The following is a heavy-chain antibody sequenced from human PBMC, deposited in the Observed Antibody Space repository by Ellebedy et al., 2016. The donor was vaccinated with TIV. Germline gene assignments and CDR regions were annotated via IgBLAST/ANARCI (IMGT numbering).Heavy chain of an antibody. D-gene: IGHD3-10*01. J-gene: IGHJ6*02. V-gene: IGHV1-46*01. CDR1: GYTFTSYY. CDR2: INPSGGST. Sequence: AASVKVSCKASGYTFTSYYMHWVRQAPGQGLEWMGIINPSGGSTSYAQKFQGRVTMTRDTSTSTVYMELRSLRSDDTAVYYCARGFRYGSGSYFYDYGMDVWGQGTTVTVSS. CDR3: ARGFRYGSGSYFYDYGMDV.